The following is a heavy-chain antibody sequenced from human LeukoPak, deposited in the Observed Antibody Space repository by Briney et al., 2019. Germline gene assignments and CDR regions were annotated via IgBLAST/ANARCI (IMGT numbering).Heavy chain of an antibody. V-gene: IGHV4-4*07. J-gene: IGHJ4*02. CDR2: IYTSGST. Sequence: PSETLSLTCTVSGGSISSYYWRWIRQPAGKGLEWIGRIYTSGSTNYNPSLNTLVTMSVDTSKNHFSLKLSSVTASDTAVYYCASRSGSPGSFDYCGQGTLVTVSS. CDR3: ASRSGSPGSFDY. D-gene: IGHD2-15*01. CDR1: GGSISSYY.